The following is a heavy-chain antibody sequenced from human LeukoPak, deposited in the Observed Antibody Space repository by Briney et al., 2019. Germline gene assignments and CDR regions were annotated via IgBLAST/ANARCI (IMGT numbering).Heavy chain of an antibody. CDR1: GFTFSSYA. Sequence: GRSLRLSCAASGFTFSSYAMHWVRQAPGKGLEWVAVISYDGSNKYYADSVKGRFTISRDNSKNTLYLQMNSLRAEDTAVYYCARERAHLYCSGGSCLHYYFDYWGQGTLVTVSS. D-gene: IGHD2-15*01. V-gene: IGHV3-30-3*01. CDR2: ISYDGSNK. CDR3: ARERAHLYCSGGSCLHYYFDY. J-gene: IGHJ4*02.